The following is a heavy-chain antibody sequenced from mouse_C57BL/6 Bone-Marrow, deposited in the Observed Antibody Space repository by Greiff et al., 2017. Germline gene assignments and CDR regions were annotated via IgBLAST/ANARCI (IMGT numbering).Heavy chain of an antibody. Sequence: DVQLQESGEGLVKPGGSLKLSCAASGFTFSSYAMSWVRQTPEKRLEWVAYISSGGDYIYYADTVKGRFTISRDNARNTLYLQMSSLKSEDTAMYYCTRGDLLRGAMDYWGQGTSVTVSS. D-gene: IGHD2-1*01. CDR1: GFTFSSYA. CDR3: TRGDLLRGAMDY. V-gene: IGHV5-9-1*02. J-gene: IGHJ4*01. CDR2: ISSGGDYI.